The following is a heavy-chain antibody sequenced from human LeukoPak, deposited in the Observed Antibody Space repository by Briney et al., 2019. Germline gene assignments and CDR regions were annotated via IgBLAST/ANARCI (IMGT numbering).Heavy chain of an antibody. CDR3: ARDRLGALDY. CDR2: IKQDGSEK. Sequence: GGSLRLSCAASGFTFSNYWMSWVRQAPGKGLEWVANIKQDGSEKYYVDSVKGRFTISRDNAKNSLYLQMNSLRAEDTAVYYRARDRLGALDYWGQGTLVTVSS. J-gene: IGHJ4*02. CDR1: GFTFSNYW. D-gene: IGHD4-17*01. V-gene: IGHV3-7*01.